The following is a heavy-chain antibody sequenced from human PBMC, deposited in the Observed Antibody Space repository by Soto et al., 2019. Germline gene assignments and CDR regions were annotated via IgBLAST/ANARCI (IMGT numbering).Heavy chain of an antibody. Sequence: GGSLRLSCAASGFTFSSYGMHWVRQAPGKGLEWVAVISYDGSNKYYADSVKGRFTISRDNSKNTLYLQMNSLRAEDTAVYYCAKDRRGYCSGGSCYYYGMDVWGQGTTVTVSS. D-gene: IGHD2-15*01. CDR3: AKDRRGYCSGGSCYYYGMDV. V-gene: IGHV3-30*18. CDR1: GFTFSSYG. J-gene: IGHJ6*02. CDR2: ISYDGSNK.